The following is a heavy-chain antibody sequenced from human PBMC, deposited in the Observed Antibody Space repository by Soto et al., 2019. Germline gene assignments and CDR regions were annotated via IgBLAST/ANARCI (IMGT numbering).Heavy chain of an antibody. CDR1: GFTFSSYW. D-gene: IGHD6-19*01. V-gene: IGHV3-74*01. CDR2: INSDGSST. CDR3: TREVAAPMGAPFDY. J-gene: IGHJ4*02. Sequence: EAQLVESGGGLVQPGGSLRLSCAASGFTFSSYWMHWVRQAPGKGLVWVSLINSDGSSTNYADSVKGRFTISRDNAKNTLYLQMNSLRAEDTAVYYCTREVAAPMGAPFDYWGQGNLVTVSS.